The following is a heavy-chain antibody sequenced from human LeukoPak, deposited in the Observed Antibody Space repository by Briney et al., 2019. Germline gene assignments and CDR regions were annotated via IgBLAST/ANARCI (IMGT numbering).Heavy chain of an antibody. D-gene: IGHD3-9*01. CDR1: GFTFTSSA. Sequence: SVKVSCKASGFTFTSSAMQWVRQARGQRLEGIGWIVVGSGNTNYAQKFQERVTITRDMSTSTAYMELSSLRSEDTAVYYCAARNYDILTGLVDYWGQGTLVTVSS. CDR2: IVVGSGNT. V-gene: IGHV1-58*02. CDR3: AARNYDILTGLVDY. J-gene: IGHJ4*02.